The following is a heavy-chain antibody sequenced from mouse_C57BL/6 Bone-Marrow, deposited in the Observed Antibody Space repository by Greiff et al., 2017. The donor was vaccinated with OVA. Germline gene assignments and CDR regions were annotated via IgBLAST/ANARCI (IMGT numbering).Heavy chain of an antibody. Sequence: EVKLQESGAELVRPGASVKLSCTASGFNIKDDYMHWVKQRPEQGLEWIGWIDPENGDTEYASKFQGKATITADTSSNTAYLQLSSLTSEDTAVYYCTTPIYAMDYWGQGTSVTVSS. CDR2: IDPENGDT. CDR3: TTPIYAMDY. CDR1: GFNIKDDY. V-gene: IGHV14-4*01. J-gene: IGHJ4*01.